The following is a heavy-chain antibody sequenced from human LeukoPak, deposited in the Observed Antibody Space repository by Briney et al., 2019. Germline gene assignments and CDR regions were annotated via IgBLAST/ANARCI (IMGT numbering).Heavy chain of an antibody. CDR2: ISYDGSSK. V-gene: IGHV3-30*04. Sequence: GGSLRLSCAASQFTFSNYAIHWVRQAPAKGLEWVAVISYDGSSKYYADSVRGRFTISRDRSNNTLYLQMNSLRPEDTVVYYCARSNDYGDYYDAFDVWGQGTMVTVSS. CDR1: QFTFSNYA. CDR3: ARSNDYGDYYDAFDV. J-gene: IGHJ3*01. D-gene: IGHD4-17*01.